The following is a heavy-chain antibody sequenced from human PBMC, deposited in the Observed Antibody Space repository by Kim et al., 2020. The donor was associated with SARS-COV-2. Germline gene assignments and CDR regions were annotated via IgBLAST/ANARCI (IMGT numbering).Heavy chain of an antibody. Sequence: GGSLRLSCAASGFTFSSYAMHWVRQAPGKGLEWVAVISYDGSNKYYADSVKGRFTISRDNSKNTLYLQMNSLRAEDTAVYYCARGALPYGEGNWFDPWGQGTLVTVSS. V-gene: IGHV3-30-3*01. D-gene: IGHD4-17*01. CDR1: GFTFSSYA. CDR2: ISYDGSNK. CDR3: ARGALPYGEGNWFDP. J-gene: IGHJ5*02.